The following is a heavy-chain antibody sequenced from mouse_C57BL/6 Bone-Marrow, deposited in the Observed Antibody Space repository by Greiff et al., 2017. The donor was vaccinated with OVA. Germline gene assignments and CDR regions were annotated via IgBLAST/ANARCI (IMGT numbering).Heavy chain of an antibody. D-gene: IGHD1-1*01. V-gene: IGHV14-4*01. Sequence: VQLKESGAELVRPGASVKLSCTASGFNIKDDYMHWVKQRPEQGLEWIGWIDPENGDTEYASKFQGKATITADTSSNTAYLQLSSLTSEDTAVYYCKSSSYVLWYFDVWGTGTTVTVSS. CDR3: KSSSYVLWYFDV. CDR2: IDPENGDT. CDR1: GFNIKDDY. J-gene: IGHJ1*03.